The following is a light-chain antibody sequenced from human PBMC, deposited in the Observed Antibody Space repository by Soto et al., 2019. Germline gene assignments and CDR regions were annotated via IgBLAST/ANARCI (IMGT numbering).Light chain of an antibody. J-gene: IGLJ1*01. Sequence: QSVLTQPPSVSGAPGQRVTISCTGSSSNIGAGYDVHWYQQRPGTAPKLLIFGNSNRPSGVPDRCSGSKSGTSASLAITRLQAEDEGDYYCQSYDSTLSARYVFGTGTKLTVL. V-gene: IGLV1-40*01. CDR1: SSNIGAGYD. CDR2: GNS. CDR3: QSYDSTLSARYV.